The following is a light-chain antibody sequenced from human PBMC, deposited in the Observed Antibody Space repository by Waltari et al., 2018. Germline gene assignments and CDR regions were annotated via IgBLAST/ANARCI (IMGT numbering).Light chain of an antibody. CDR2: YDS. Sequence: SYVVTQSPSVSVAPGETARITCGGANIGSKSVHWYQQRPGQAPVLVISYDSDRPSWLPERFSCSNSGNTATLTISCVEADDEADYYCLGWHSTTDHHGVFGGGTKLTVL. V-gene: IGLV3-21*04. CDR1: NIGSKS. CDR3: LGWHSTTDHHGV. J-gene: IGLJ2*01.